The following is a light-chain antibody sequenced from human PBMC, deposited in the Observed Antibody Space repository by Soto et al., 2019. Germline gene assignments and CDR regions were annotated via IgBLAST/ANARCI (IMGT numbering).Light chain of an antibody. CDR1: QRVSSY. Sequence: ESVLTQSPATLSLSPGERATLSCRASQRVSSYLAWYQQKPGQAPRLLIYDASNSATGIPARFSSSASGTVSTPTIRSVQREDFVVYYCQRRSNSPSFGQGTRLE. J-gene: IGKJ5*01. V-gene: IGKV3-11*01. CDR3: QRRSNSPS. CDR2: DAS.